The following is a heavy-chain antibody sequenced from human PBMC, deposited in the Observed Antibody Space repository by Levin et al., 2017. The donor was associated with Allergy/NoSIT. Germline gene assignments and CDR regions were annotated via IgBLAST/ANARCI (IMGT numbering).Heavy chain of an antibody. CDR2: IYYSGST. CDR3: ARITMVQGEAAYYFDY. J-gene: IGHJ4*02. D-gene: IGHD3-10*01. CDR1: GGSISSSSYY. Sequence: SETLSLTCTVSGGSISSSSYYWGWIRQPPGKGLEWIGSIYYSGSTYYNPSLKSRVTISVDTSKNQFSLKLSSVTAADTAVYYCARITMVQGEAAYYFDYWGQGTLVTVSS. V-gene: IGHV4-39*01.